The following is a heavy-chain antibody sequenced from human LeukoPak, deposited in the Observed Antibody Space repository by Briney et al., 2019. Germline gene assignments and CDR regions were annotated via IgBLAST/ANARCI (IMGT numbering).Heavy chain of an antibody. CDR3: AKDETWIQLWFDY. CDR1: GFTFSSYE. CDR2: ISSSGSVI. J-gene: IGHJ4*02. D-gene: IGHD5-18*01. V-gene: IGHV3-48*03. Sequence: GGSLRLSCAASGFTFSSYEMNWVRQAPGKGLEWISYISSSGSVIHYADSVKGRFTISRDNSKNTLYLQMNSLRAEDTAVYYCAKDETWIQLWFDYWGQGTLVTVSS.